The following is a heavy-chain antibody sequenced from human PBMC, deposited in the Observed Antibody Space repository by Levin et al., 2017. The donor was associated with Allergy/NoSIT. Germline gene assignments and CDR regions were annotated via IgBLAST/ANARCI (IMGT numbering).Heavy chain of an antibody. CDR1: GFTFSDYY. V-gene: IGHV3-11*06. D-gene: IGHD4-17*01. CDR3: ARDHGDYEGYYYDYMDV. J-gene: IGHJ6*03. Sequence: GGSLRLSCAASGFTFSDYYMSWIRQAPGKGLEWVSYISGSSTYTNYADSVKGRFTISRDNAKNSLYLQMNCLRAEDSAVYYCARDHGDYEGYYYDYMDVWGKGTTVTVSS. CDR2: ISGSSTYT.